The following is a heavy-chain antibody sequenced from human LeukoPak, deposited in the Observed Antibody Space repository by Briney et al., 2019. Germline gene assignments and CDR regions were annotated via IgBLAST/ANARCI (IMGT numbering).Heavy chain of an antibody. CDR2: ISSSGSTV. V-gene: IGHV3-11*01. CDR1: GFTFSDYY. CDR3: ARDRSSSRFFPI. Sequence: KSGGSLRLSCAASGFTFSDYYMSWIRQAPGKGLEWVSYISSSGSTVYYADSVKGRFTISRDNAKNSLYLQMNSLRAEDTAVYYCARDRSSSRFFPIWGQGTMVTVSS. J-gene: IGHJ3*02. D-gene: IGHD6-6*01.